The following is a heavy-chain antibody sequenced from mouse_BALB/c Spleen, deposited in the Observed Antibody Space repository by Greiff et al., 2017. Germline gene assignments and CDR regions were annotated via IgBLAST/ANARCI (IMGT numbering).Heavy chain of an antibody. J-gene: IGHJ4*01. CDR3: ARGAYYGNTDCAMDD. CDR1: GYAFSSYW. CDR2: IYPGDGDT. D-gene: IGHD2-10*01. V-gene: IGHV1-80*01. Sequence: QVQLQQSGAELVRPGSSVKISCKASGYAFSSYWMNWVKQRPGQGLEWIGQIYPGDGDTNYNGKFKGKATLTADKSSSTAYMQLSSLTSEDSAVYFGARGAYYGNTDCAMDDWGQGTSVTVSA.